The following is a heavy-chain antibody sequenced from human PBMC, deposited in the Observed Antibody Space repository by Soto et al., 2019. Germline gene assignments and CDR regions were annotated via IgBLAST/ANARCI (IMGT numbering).Heavy chain of an antibody. CDR2: INPFDGSR. Sequence: ASVKVSCKAPGGTFSTYAISWVRQAPGQGLEWMGWINPFDGSRMFAQSFQGRVTMTRDTSTSTVYMEVSSLRSEDTAVYYCSRVDPGETSPFDHWGQGTLVTVSS. CDR3: SRVDPGETSPFDH. CDR1: GGTFSTYA. D-gene: IGHD3-10*01. J-gene: IGHJ4*02. V-gene: IGHV1-69*10.